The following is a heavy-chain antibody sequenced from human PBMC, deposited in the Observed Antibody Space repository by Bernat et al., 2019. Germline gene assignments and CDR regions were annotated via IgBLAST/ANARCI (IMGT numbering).Heavy chain of an antibody. Sequence: EVQLLESGGGLVQPGGSLRLSCAASGFTFRSNAMSWVRQAPGKGLECVSYISSSGGTTEYADSVKGRFTVSRDNSKNTLYVHMNSLRAEDTAVYSCAKGNGDSSTFDYWGQGTLVTVSS. J-gene: IGHJ4*02. D-gene: IGHD2-21*02. V-gene: IGHV3-23*01. CDR2: ISSSGGTT. CDR3: AKGNGDSSTFDY. CDR1: GFTFRSNA.